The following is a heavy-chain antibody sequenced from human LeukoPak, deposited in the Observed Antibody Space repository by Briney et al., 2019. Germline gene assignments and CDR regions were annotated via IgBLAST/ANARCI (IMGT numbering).Heavy chain of an antibody. CDR1: GFTFSSYW. CDR2: IKQDGSEK. Sequence: GGSLRLSCAASGFTFSSYWMSWVRQAPGKGLGWVANIKQDGSEKYYVDSVKGRFTISRDNAKNSLYLQMNSLRAEDTAVYYCARGRVLGYCSGGSCLVGYYGMDVWGQGTTVTVSS. D-gene: IGHD2-15*01. CDR3: ARGRVLGYCSGGSCLVGYYGMDV. J-gene: IGHJ6*02. V-gene: IGHV3-7*01.